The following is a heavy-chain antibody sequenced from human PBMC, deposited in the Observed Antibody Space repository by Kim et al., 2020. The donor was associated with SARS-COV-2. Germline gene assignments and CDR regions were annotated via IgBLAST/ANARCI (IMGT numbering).Heavy chain of an antibody. CDR3: ARNSSSQFWSGYPYYYYYYGMDV. V-gene: IGHV1-69*13. D-gene: IGHD3-3*01. Sequence: SVKVSCKASGGTFSSYAISWVRQAPGQGLEWMGGIIPIFGTANYAQKFQGRVTITADESTSTAYMELSSLRSEDTAVYYCARNSSSQFWSGYPYYYYYYGMDVWGQGTMVTVSS. CDR2: IIPIFGTA. J-gene: IGHJ6*02. CDR1: GGTFSSYA.